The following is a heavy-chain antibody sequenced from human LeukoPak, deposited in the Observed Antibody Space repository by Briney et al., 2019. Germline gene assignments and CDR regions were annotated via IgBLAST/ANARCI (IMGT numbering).Heavy chain of an antibody. J-gene: IGHJ4*02. V-gene: IGHV1-18*01. CDR1: GYTFTSYG. CDR2: ISAYNGNT. CDR3: ARAPVTIFGVVLRYYFDY. Sequence: ASGKLSCTASGYTFTSYGISWVRQAPGQGLEWMGWISAYNGNTNYAQKLQGRVTMTTDTSTSTAYTEPSRLTSDDTAVYYCARAPVTIFGVVLRYYFDYWGQGTLVTVSS. D-gene: IGHD3-3*01.